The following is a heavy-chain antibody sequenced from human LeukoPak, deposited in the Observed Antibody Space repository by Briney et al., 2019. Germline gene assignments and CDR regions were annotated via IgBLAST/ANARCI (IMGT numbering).Heavy chain of an antibody. D-gene: IGHD4-17*01. V-gene: IGHV3-30*02. CDR3: AKDLPPLRRIDY. J-gene: IGHJ4*02. CDR2: MQYDGSNE. Sequence: GGSLRLSCAASGFTFSSYGMHWVRQAPGKGLERVAYMQYDGSNEQYADSVKGRFSISRDNSKNTLYLQMNSLRAEDTAVYYCAKDLPPLRRIDYWGQGTLVTVFS. CDR1: GFTFSSYG.